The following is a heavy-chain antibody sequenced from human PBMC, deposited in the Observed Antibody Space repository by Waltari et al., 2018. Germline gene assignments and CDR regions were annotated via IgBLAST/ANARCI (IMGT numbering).Heavy chain of an antibody. V-gene: IGHV4-34*01. J-gene: IGHJ5*02. D-gene: IGHD3-3*01. Sequence: VQLQQWAAGLLKPSETLSLTCYVTRACVSDSYLRWVRHVPGKGLECIGQIRHTGNSNDNASLQGRVAVSIDTSRNQFSLRVFSVTAADTGLYFCTRGGNYDFWSHRPFVDPWGQGTQVTVSS. CDR3: TRGGNYDFWSHRPFVDP. CDR2: IRHTGNS. CDR1: RACVSDSY.